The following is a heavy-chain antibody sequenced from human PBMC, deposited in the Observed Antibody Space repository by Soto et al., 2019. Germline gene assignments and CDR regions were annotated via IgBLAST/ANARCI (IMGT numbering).Heavy chain of an antibody. CDR3: ARAIKRWEVNYYFDY. CDR2: IVVMSNAA. V-gene: IGHV1-69*06. J-gene: IGHJ4*02. Sequence: QVVLLQSGAEVQEPGSSVRLSCQVSGSTFNNFAFSWVRQAPGQGPEGLGGIVVMSNAADYSQRFQDRVMITADTSTSTLYMELGSLTFDDTAVYYCARAIKRWEVNYYFDYWGQGTLVTVSS. CDR1: GSTFNNFA. D-gene: IGHD1-26*01.